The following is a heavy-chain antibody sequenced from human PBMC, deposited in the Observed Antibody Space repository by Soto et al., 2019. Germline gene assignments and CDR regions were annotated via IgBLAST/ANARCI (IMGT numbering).Heavy chain of an antibody. CDR1: GFAFSSYW. Sequence: PGGSLRLSCAASGFAFSSYWMSWVRQAPGKGLEWVANIKQDGSEKYYVDSVKDRFTISRDNAKNSLYLQMNSLRAEDTAVYYCARAFNYDFWSGHPSGMDVWGQGTTVTVSS. CDR2: IKQDGSEK. D-gene: IGHD3-3*01. V-gene: IGHV3-7*01. J-gene: IGHJ6*02. CDR3: ARAFNYDFWSGHPSGMDV.